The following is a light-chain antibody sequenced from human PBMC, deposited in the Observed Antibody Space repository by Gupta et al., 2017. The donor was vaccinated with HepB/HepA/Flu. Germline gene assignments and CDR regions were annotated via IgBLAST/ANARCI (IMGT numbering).Light chain of an antibody. J-gene: IGKJ1*01. CDR3: MQPLHTPWT. CDR1: QSLLHSNGYNY. Sequence: DIVMTQSPFSLPVTPGEPASISCTSSQSLLHSNGYNYLDWYLQKPGQSPPLLIYLGSHRASGVPGRFSGSGSGTDFTLKISRVEAEDVGVYYCMQPLHTPWTFGQGTKVEIK. CDR2: LGS. V-gene: IGKV2-28*01.